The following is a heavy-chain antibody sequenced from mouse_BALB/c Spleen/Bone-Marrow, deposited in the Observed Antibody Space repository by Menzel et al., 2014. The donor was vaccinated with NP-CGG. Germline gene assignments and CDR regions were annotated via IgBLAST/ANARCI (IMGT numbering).Heavy chain of an antibody. CDR3: ARDYDYGFAY. J-gene: IGHJ3*01. Sequence: VQLQQSGAELVRPGVSVKISCKGSGYTFTDYAMHWVKQSHAKSLEWIGVISTYYGDASYNQKFKGKATMTVDKSSSTAYMELARLTSEDSAIYCCARDYDYGFAYWGQGTLVTVSA. CDR1: GYTFTDYA. CDR2: ISTYYGDA. D-gene: IGHD2-4*01. V-gene: IGHV1S137*01.